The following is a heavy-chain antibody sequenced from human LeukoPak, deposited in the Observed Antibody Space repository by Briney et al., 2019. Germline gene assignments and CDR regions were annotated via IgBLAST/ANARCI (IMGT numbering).Heavy chain of an antibody. Sequence: GGSLRLSCAASGFTFSRYWMSWVRQAPGKGLEWVSSITSSSSHIYYADSVKGRFTISRDNARNSLYLQMNSLRAEDTAVYYCARHPYSGGYGNYYYYYMDVWGKGTTVTISS. CDR1: GFTFSRYW. D-gene: IGHD1-26*01. CDR2: ITSSSSHI. V-gene: IGHV3-21*01. CDR3: ARHPYSGGYGNYYYYYMDV. J-gene: IGHJ6*03.